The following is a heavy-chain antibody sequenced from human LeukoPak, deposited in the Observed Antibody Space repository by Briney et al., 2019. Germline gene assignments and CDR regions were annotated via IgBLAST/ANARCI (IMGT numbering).Heavy chain of an antibody. J-gene: IGHJ6*03. CDR2: MYTSGSS. V-gene: IGHV4-61*02. D-gene: IGHD6-6*01. CDR1: ADSISSGSYY. Sequence: PSETLSLTCTVSADSISSGSYYWSWIRQPAGKGLEWIGRMYTSGSSNYNPSLKSRVTISVDTSKNQFSLKLNSVTAADTAVYYCARGASSSSAIGYYYYYMDVWGKGTTVTVSS. CDR3: ARGASSSSAIGYYYYYMDV.